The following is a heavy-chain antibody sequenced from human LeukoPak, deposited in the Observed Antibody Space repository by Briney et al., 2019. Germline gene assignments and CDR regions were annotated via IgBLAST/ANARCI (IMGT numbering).Heavy chain of an antibody. J-gene: IGHJ4*02. V-gene: IGHV3-23*01. CDR3: AKEGGRSFYYFDY. D-gene: IGHD2-15*01. CDR2: ISGGGDST. Sequence: PGGSLRLSCAASGFTFSSYAMSWVRQAPGKGLEWVSTISGGGDSTYYADSVQGRFTISRDNSKNTLYLQMNTLRAEDTARYYCAKEGGRSFYYFDYWGQGTLVTASS. CDR1: GFTFSSYA.